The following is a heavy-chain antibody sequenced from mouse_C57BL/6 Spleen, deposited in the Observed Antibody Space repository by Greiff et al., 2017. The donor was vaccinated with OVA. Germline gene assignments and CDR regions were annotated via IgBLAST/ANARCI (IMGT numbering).Heavy chain of an antibody. D-gene: IGHD1-1*01. CDR2: ISSGGDYI. CDR3: TRENYGSSRWYFDV. CDR1: GFTFSSYA. J-gene: IGHJ1*03. Sequence: EVKLVESGEGLVKPGGSLKLSCAASGFTFSSYAMSWVRQTPEKRLEWVAYISSGGDYIYYADTVKGRFTISRDNARNTLYLQMSSLKSEDTAMYYCTRENYGSSRWYFDVWGTGTTVTVSS. V-gene: IGHV5-9-1*02.